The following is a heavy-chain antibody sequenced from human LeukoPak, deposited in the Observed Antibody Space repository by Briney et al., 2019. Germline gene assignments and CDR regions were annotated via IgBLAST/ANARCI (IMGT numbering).Heavy chain of an antibody. Sequence: SETLSLTCAVSGGSNSTTHWWSWVRQPPGKGLEWIGEIYHSGSTNYNPSLRSRVTISVDKSKSQFSLKLTSVTAADTAVYYCARKYYYDSSPLDYWGQGTLVTVSS. CDR3: ARKYYYDSSPLDY. D-gene: IGHD3-22*01. V-gene: IGHV4-4*02. J-gene: IGHJ4*02. CDR2: IYHSGST. CDR1: GGSNSTTHW.